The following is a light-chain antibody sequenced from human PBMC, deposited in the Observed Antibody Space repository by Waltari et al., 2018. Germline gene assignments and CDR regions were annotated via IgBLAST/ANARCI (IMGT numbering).Light chain of an antibody. J-gene: IGKJ1*01. CDR2: DAS. CDR1: QSISKY. CDR3: QKYGSLPAT. V-gene: IGKV3-20*01. Sequence: EIMFTQSPGTLSLSPGERATLSCRASQSISKYLAWYQQKPGQPPSLLIYDASSRATGIPDRFSGSGSGTDFSLTISRLEPEDFAVYYCQKYGSLPATFGQGTKVEIK.